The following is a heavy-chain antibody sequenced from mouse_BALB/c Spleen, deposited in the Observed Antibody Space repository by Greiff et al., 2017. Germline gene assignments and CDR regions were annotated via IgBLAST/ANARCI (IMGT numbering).Heavy chain of an antibody. CDR3: ANGNYGD. CDR1: GYTFTSYW. D-gene: IGHD2-1*01. CDR2: INPSTCYT. J-gene: IGHJ2*01. Sequence: VQLQQSGTVLARPGASVKMSCKASGYTFTSYWMHWVKQRPGQGLEWIGYINPSTCYTEYNQKFKDKATLTADKSSSTAYMQLSSLTSEDSAVYYCANGNYGDWGQGTTLTVSS. V-gene: IGHV1-4*01.